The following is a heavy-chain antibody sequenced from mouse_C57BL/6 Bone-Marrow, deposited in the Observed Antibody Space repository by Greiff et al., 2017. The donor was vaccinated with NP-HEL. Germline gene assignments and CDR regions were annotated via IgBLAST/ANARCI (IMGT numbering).Heavy chain of an antibody. CDR3: ARTGLYFDY. CDR1: GFTFSDYG. V-gene: IGHV5-17*01. D-gene: IGHD4-1*01. Sequence: DVQLVESGGGLVKPGGSLKLSCAASGFTFSDYGMHWVRQAPEKGLEWVAYISRGSSTIYYADTVKGRFTISRDNAKNTLFLQMTSLRSEDTAMYYCARTGLYFDYWGQGTTLTVSS. CDR2: ISRGSSTI. J-gene: IGHJ2*01.